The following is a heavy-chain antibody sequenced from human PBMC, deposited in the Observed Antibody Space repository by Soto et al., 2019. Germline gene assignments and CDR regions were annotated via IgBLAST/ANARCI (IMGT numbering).Heavy chain of an antibody. D-gene: IGHD1-26*01. CDR3: ARAYLGRLPRRADYYYALDV. CDR1: GFTFSTYT. J-gene: IGHJ6*02. CDR2: ISSRSSYM. Sequence: PGGSLRLSCAASGFTFSTYTMNWVRQAPGKGLEWVSSISSRSSYMYYADSVKGRFTISRENAKNSLYLQMNSLTTGDTAVYYCARAYLGRLPRRADYYYALDVWGQGTTVTVS. V-gene: IGHV3-21*01.